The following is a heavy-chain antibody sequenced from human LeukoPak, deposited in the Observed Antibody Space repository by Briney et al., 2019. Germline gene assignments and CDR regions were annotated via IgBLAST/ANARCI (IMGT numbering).Heavy chain of an antibody. Sequence: GGSLRLSCAVSGFTFSSYWMHWVRQAPGKGLMWVARINSDGTTTTYADSVKGRFTISRDDAKNTLYLQMDSLRAEDTAVYYCACLLVDPWGQGTLVTVSS. J-gene: IGHJ5*02. CDR1: GFTFSSYW. CDR3: ACLLVDP. CDR2: INSDGTTT. D-gene: IGHD5/OR15-5a*01. V-gene: IGHV3-74*01.